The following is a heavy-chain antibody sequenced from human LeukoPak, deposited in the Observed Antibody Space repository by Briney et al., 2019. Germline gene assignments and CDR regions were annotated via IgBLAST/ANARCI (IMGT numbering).Heavy chain of an antibody. V-gene: IGHV3-30*02. CDR1: GFTFSSYG. J-gene: IGHJ6*03. Sequence: GGSLRLSCAASGFTFSSYGMHWVRHPPAKGLEWVAFIGNDGSNKYYEDCVKGRFTISRDNSKNTLYLQMNSLRAEDTAVYYCAKDRDYYGSGSWATMDVWGKGTTVTISS. CDR2: IGNDGSNK. CDR3: AKDRDYYGSGSWATMDV. D-gene: IGHD3-10*01.